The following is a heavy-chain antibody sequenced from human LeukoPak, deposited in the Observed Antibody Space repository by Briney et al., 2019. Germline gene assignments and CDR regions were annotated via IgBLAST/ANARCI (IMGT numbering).Heavy chain of an antibody. V-gene: IGHV3-48*01. J-gene: IGHJ4*02. CDR2: ISTTSTI. D-gene: IGHD1-26*01. CDR3: ARDDVGYFDY. CDR1: GLTFSSYT. Sequence: GGSLRLSCAASGLTFSSYTMNWVRQAPGKGLEWVSYISTTSTIYYADSVKGRFTISRDNAKKSLYLQMNSLRAEDTAVYYCARDDVGYFDYWGQGILVTVSS.